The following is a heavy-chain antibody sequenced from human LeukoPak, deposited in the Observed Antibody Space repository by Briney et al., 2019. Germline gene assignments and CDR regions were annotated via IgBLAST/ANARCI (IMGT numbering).Heavy chain of an antibody. J-gene: IGHJ4*02. D-gene: IGHD2-15*01. V-gene: IGHV1-2*02. CDR1: GYTFTSYG. CDR2: INPNSGGT. CDR3: ARTPHYCSGGSCYDY. Sequence: GASVKVSCKASGYTFTSYGISWVRQAPGQGLEWMGWINPNSGGTNYAQKFQGRATMTRDTSISTAYMELSRLRSDDTAVYYCARTPHYCSGGSCYDYWGQGTLVTVSS.